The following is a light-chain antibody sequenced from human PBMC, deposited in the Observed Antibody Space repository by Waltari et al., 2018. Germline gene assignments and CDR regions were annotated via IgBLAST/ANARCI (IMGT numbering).Light chain of an antibody. J-gene: IGKJ1*01. CDR2: ASY. Sequence: AIRMTQSPASLSASTGDRVTISCRASQGVSTYLAWYQQKPGKAPSLLIFASYTLESGVPSKFSGSGSGTDFTLTISCLQSEDFATYYCQQYHTYPWTFGQGTKVEI. CDR3: QQYHTYPWT. V-gene: IGKV1-8*01. CDR1: QGVSTY.